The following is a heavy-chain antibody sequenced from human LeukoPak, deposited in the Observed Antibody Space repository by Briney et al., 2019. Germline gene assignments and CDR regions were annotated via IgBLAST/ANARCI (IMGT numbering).Heavy chain of an antibody. CDR1: GFSLSSYA. J-gene: IGHJ4*02. CDR3: ARGPTIFGVVIGFDY. CDR2: ISYDGSNK. V-gene: IGHV3-30-3*01. D-gene: IGHD3-3*01. Sequence: GGTLRLSCAASGFSLSSYAMHWVRQAPGKGLEWVAVISYDGSNKYYADSVKGRFTISRDNSKNTLYLQMNSLRAEDTAVYYCARGPTIFGVVIGFDYWGQGTLVTVSS.